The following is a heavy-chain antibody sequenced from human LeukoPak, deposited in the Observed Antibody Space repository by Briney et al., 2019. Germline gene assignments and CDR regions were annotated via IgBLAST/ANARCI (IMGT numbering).Heavy chain of an antibody. V-gene: IGHV3-7*01. J-gene: IGHJ5*02. CDR2: INQDGSET. CDR1: GFSFTTYW. Sequence: PGGSLRLSCAASGFSFTTYWMNWVRQAPGKGLEWVGNINQDGSETNYVDSVKGRFTISRDNAKNSVYLQMNNLRVEEMAVYYCARGKGWIDPWGQGTLVTVSS. CDR3: ARGKGWIDP.